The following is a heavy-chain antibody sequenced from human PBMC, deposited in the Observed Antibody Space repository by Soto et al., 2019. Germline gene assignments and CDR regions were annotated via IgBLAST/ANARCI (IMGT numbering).Heavy chain of an antibody. Sequence: LRLSCAASGFTFDDYAMHWVRQAPGKGLEWVSGVSWISGGIYYADSVKGRFTISRDNSKNSLYLQMNSLRAEDTAVYYCAKDFWSGSNYYYYYMDVWGKGTTVTVSS. CDR1: GFTFDDYA. J-gene: IGHJ6*03. CDR2: VSWISGGI. V-gene: IGHV3-9*01. CDR3: AKDFWSGSNYYYYYMDV. D-gene: IGHD3-3*01.